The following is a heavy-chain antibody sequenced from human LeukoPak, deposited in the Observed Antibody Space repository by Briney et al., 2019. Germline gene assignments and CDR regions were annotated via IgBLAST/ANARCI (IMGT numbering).Heavy chain of an antibody. CDR3: ARDADLYDFWSGLYYYGMDV. CDR1: GYTFTSYY. V-gene: IGHV1-18*04. Sequence: ASVTVSFKASGYTFTSYYMHWVRQAPGQGLEWMGWISAYNGNTNYAQKLQGRVTMTTDTSTSTAYMELRSLRSDDTAVYYCARDADLYDFWSGLYYYGMDVWGQGTTVTVSS. CDR2: ISAYNGNT. J-gene: IGHJ6*02. D-gene: IGHD3-3*01.